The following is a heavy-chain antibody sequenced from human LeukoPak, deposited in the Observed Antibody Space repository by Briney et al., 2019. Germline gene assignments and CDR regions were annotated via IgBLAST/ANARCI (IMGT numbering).Heavy chain of an antibody. Sequence: ASVKVSCKASGYTFTGYYMHWVRQAPGQGLEWMGWINPNSGGTNYAQKFQGRVTMTRDTSISTAYMELRSLRSDDTAVYYCARDQGAAGTYYYGMDVWGQGTTVTVSS. CDR3: ARDQGAAGTYYYGMDV. CDR2: INPNSGGT. V-gene: IGHV1-2*02. D-gene: IGHD6-13*01. J-gene: IGHJ6*02. CDR1: GYTFTGYY.